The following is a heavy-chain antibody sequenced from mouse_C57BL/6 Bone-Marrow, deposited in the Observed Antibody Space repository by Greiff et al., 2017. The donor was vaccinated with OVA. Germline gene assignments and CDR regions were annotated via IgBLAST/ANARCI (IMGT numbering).Heavy chain of an antibody. CDR1: GYAFSSSW. Sequence: QVQLQQSGPELVKPGASVKISCKASGYAFSSSWMNWVKQRPGQGLEWIGRIYPGDGDTNYNGKFKGKATLTADKSSSTAYMQLSSLTSEDSAVYFCARSWGTTPRYWGQGTTLTVSS. V-gene: IGHV1-82*01. CDR3: ARSWGTTPRY. CDR2: IYPGDGDT. J-gene: IGHJ2*01. D-gene: IGHD1-1*01.